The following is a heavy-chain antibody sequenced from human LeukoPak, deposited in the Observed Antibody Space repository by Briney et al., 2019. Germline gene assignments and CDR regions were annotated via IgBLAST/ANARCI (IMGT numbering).Heavy chain of an antibody. CDR1: GGSFSDYY. CDR2: INNSGGT. J-gene: IGHJ6*02. Sequence: SETLSLTCAVYGGSFSDYYWSWIRQPPGKGLEWIGEINNSGGTNYNPSLKSRVTISVDTSKNQFSLKVSSVTAADTAVYYCARGGSCGGNCYWEDYYYYGMDVWGQGTTVTVSS. D-gene: IGHD2-21*02. V-gene: IGHV4-34*01. CDR3: ARGGSCGGNCYWEDYYYYGMDV.